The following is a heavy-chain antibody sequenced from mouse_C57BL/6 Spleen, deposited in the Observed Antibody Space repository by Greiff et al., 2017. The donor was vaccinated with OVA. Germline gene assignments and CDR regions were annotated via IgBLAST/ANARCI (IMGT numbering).Heavy chain of an antibody. Sequence: QVQLQQPGAELVKPGASVKMSCKASGYTFTSYWITWVKQRPGQGLEWIGDIYPGSGSTNYNEKFKSKATLTVDTSSSTAYMQLSSLTSEDSAVYYCARSGTTVVESYFDYWGQGTTLTVSS. J-gene: IGHJ2*01. CDR3: ARSGTTVVESYFDY. D-gene: IGHD1-1*01. V-gene: IGHV1-55*01. CDR2: IYPGSGST. CDR1: GYTFTSYW.